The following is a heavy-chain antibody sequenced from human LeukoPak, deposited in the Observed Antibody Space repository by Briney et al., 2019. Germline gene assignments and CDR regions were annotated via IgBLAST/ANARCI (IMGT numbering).Heavy chain of an antibody. CDR2: IWYDGSNK. D-gene: IGHD3-3*01. CDR3: ARGARGVAPYYFDY. V-gene: IGHV3-33*01. Sequence: PGGSLRLSCAASGFTFSSYGMPWVRQAPGKGLEWVAVIWYDGSNKYYADSVKGRFTISRDNSKNTLYLQMNSLRAEDTAVYYCARGARGVAPYYFDYWGQGTLVTVSS. J-gene: IGHJ4*02. CDR1: GFTFSSYG.